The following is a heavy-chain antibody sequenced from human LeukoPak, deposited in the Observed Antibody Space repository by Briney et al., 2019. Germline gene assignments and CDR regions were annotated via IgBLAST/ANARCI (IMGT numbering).Heavy chain of an antibody. D-gene: IGHD2-21*02. CDR1: GGSISSSKW. J-gene: IGHJ3*02. Sequence: PSETLSLTCAVSGGSISSSKWWSWVSQPPGKGLEWIGEIYHSGRTNYNPSLKSRVTISVDKSKNQFSLKLSSVTAADTAMYYCARFVVPALPDAFDIWGQGTMVTVSS. V-gene: IGHV4-4*02. CDR2: IYHSGRT. CDR3: ARFVVPALPDAFDI.